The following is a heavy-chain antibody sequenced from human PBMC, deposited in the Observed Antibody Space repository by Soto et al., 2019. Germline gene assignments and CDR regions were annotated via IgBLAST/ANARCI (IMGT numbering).Heavy chain of an antibody. V-gene: IGHV3-23*01. CDR1: GFTFSSYA. Sequence: EVQLLESGGGLVQPGGSLRLSCAASGFTFSSYAMSWVRQAPGKGLEWVSAISGSGGSTYYADSVKGRFTISRDNSKNTLYLQMNSLRAEDTAVYYCAKASRERTTVPLFDYWCQGTLVTVSS. CDR2: ISGSGGST. CDR3: AKASRERTTVPLFDY. D-gene: IGHD4-17*01. J-gene: IGHJ4*02.